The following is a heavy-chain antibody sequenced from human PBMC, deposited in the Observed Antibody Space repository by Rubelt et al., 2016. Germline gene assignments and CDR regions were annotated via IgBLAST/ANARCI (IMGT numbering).Heavy chain of an antibody. Sequence: EVQLVQSGAEVKKPGESLKISCKGSGYSFTSYWISWVRQMPGKGLEWMGRIDPSDSYTNYSPSFQGKVTISADKSISTADLRWSSLKASDTAMYYCARHVNHNWFDPWGQGTLVTVSS. CDR1: GYSFTSYW. CDR2: IDPSDSYT. J-gene: IGHJ5*02. D-gene: IGHD1-14*01. CDR3: ARHVNHNWFDP. V-gene: IGHV5-10-1*01.